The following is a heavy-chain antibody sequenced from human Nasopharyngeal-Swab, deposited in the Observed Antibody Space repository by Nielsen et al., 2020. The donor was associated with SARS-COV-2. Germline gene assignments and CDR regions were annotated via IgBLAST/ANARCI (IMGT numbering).Heavy chain of an antibody. CDR2: IYWDDDK. D-gene: IGHD6-19*01. V-gene: IGHV2-5*02. J-gene: IGHJ5*02. CDR3: AHNQHWGGYEQQWLVPADWFDP. CDR1: GFSLSTSGVG. Sequence: SGPTLVKPTQTLTLTCTFSGFSLSTSGVGVGWTRQPPGKALEWLALIYWDDDKRYSPSLKSRLTITKDTSKNQVVLTMTNMDPVDTATYYCAHNQHWGGYEQQWLVPADWFDPWGQGTLVTVSS.